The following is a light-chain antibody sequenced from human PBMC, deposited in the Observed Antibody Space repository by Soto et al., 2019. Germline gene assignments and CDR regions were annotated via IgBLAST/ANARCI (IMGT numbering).Light chain of an antibody. CDR1: QSVSSSY. Sequence: EIVFTQSPCTLSLSPGERATLSCRASQSVSSSYLAWYQQKPGQAPRLLIYGASSRATGIPDRFSGSGSGTDFTLTISSLQPDDFATYYCQQYNSYSPTFGQGTKVDIK. V-gene: IGKV3-20*01. CDR2: GAS. CDR3: QQYNSYSPT. J-gene: IGKJ1*01.